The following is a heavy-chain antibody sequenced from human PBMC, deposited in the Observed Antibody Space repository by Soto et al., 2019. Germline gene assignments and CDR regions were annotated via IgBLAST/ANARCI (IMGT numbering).Heavy chain of an antibody. J-gene: IGHJ6*02. CDR3: ARDKRIAVAGTPYYYYGMDV. D-gene: IGHD6-19*01. Sequence: QVQLVQSGAEVKKPGSSVKVSCKASGGTFSSYTISWVRQAPGQGLEWMGRSIPILGIANYAQKFQGRVTITADKSTSTAYMELSSLRSEDTAVYYFARDKRIAVAGTPYYYYGMDVWGQGTTVTVSS. CDR2: SIPILGIA. CDR1: GGTFSSYT. V-gene: IGHV1-69*08.